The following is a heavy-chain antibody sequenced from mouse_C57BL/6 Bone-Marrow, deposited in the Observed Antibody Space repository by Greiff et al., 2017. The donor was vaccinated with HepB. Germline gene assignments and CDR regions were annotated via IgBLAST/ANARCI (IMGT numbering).Heavy chain of an antibody. Sequence: QVQLQQSGAELVRPGTSVKVSCKASGYAFTNYLIEWVKQRPGQGLEWIGVINPGSGGTNYNEKFKGKATLTAEKSSSTAYMQLSSLTSEDSAVYFCARRGSSPYYAMDYWGQGTSVTVSS. J-gene: IGHJ4*01. V-gene: IGHV1-54*01. D-gene: IGHD1-1*01. CDR2: INPGSGGT. CDR3: ARRGSSPYYAMDY. CDR1: GYAFTNYL.